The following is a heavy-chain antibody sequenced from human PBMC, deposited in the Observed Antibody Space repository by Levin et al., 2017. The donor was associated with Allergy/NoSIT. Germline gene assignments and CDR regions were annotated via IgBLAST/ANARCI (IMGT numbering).Heavy chain of an antibody. V-gene: IGHV1-18*01. Sequence: ASVKVSCKASGYTFTSYGISWVRQAPGQGLEWMGWISAYNGNTNYAQKLQGRVTMTTDTSTSTAYMELRSLRSDDTAVYYCARSNQLGTLYYYYGMDVWGQGTTVTVSS. D-gene: IGHD2-2*01. J-gene: IGHJ6*02. CDR2: ISAYNGNT. CDR1: GYTFTSYG. CDR3: ARSNQLGTLYYYYGMDV.